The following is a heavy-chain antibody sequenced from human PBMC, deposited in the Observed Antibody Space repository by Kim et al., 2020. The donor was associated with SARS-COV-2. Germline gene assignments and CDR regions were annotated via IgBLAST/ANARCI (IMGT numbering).Heavy chain of an antibody. CDR3: ARVDTKGYSSSWSFDY. D-gene: IGHD6-13*01. CDR1: GYTFTSYG. CDR2: ISAYNGNT. J-gene: IGHJ4*02. V-gene: IGHV1-18*01. Sequence: ASVKVSCKASGYTFTSYGISWVRQPPGQGLEWMGWISAYNGNTNYAQKLQGRVTMTTDTSTSTAYMELRSLRSDDTAVYYCARVDTKGYSSSWSFDYWGQGTLVTVSS.